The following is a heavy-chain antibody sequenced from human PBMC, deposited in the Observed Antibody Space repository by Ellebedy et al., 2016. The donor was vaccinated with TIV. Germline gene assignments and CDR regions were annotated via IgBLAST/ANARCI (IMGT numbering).Heavy chain of an antibody. Sequence: SETLSLTXTVSGGSISSYYWSWIRQPPGKGLEWIGYVYYSGSTNYNPSLKSRVTISVDTSKNQFSLKLSSVTAADTAVYYCARSLGGPYYFDNWGQGTLVTVSS. J-gene: IGHJ4*02. V-gene: IGHV4-59*01. D-gene: IGHD3-16*01. CDR3: ARSLGGPYYFDN. CDR1: GGSISSYY. CDR2: VYYSGST.